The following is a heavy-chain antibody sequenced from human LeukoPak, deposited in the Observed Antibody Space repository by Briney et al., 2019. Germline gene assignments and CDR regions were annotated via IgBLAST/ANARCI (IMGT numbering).Heavy chain of an antibody. J-gene: IGHJ4*02. Sequence: GGSLRLSCAASGFSFKSYGMHWIRQAPGKGLEWVAVAWYDEKNKSYADSVKGRFTISRDNSKETLYLQMSRLRAEDTALYYCAKTGVRGVIIPFDYWGQGTLVTVSS. V-gene: IGHV3-33*06. CDR1: GFSFKSYG. CDR3: AKTGVRGVIIPFDY. CDR2: AWYDEKNK. D-gene: IGHD3-10*01.